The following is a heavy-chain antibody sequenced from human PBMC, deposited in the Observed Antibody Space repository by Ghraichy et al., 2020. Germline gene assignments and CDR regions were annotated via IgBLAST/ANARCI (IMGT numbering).Heavy chain of an antibody. CDR3: ARGGRGWFDP. CDR1: GGSINSSTYY. Sequence: SETLSLTCTVSGGSINSSTYYWGWIRQPPGKGLEWIGSISYTGSTYYNPSLKSRVTISVAMSKNQFSLRLRSVTAADTAVFYCARGGRGWFDPCGQGTLVTVSS. J-gene: IGHJ5*02. V-gene: IGHV4-39*07. CDR2: ISYTGST. D-gene: IGHD3-10*01.